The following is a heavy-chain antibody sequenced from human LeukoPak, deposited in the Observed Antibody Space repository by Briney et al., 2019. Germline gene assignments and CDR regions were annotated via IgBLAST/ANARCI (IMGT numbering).Heavy chain of an antibody. CDR2: SRSKAYGGTT. CDR1: GFPFGDYA. V-gene: IGHV3-49*04. CDR3: TRGRSYYDSRGYYLGYFDY. Sequence: GGSLRLSCTASGFPFGDYALNWVRQAPGKGLEWVSFSRSKAYGGTTEYAASVKGRFTISRDDSKTIAYLQMNSLKTEDTAVYYCTRGRSYYDSRGYYLGYFDYWGQGTLVTVSS. D-gene: IGHD3-22*01. J-gene: IGHJ4*02.